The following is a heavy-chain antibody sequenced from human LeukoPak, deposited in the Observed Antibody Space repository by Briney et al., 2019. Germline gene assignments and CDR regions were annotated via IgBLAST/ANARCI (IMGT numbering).Heavy chain of an antibody. CDR2: ISGSGGTT. J-gene: IGHJ3*02. V-gene: IGHV3-23*01. CDR1: GFTFSNFA. CDR3: ARGEGPYAFDM. Sequence: GGSLRVSCAASGFTFSNFAMNWVRQAPGEGLEWVSTISGSGGTTHYADSVKGRFTISRDNSKNTLYLQMNSLRAEDTAVYYCARGEGPYAFDMWGQGTMVTVSS.